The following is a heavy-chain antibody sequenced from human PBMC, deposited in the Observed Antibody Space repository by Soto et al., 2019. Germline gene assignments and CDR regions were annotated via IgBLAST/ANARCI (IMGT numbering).Heavy chain of an antibody. CDR1: GLTIRNYA. D-gene: IGHD3-10*01. J-gene: IGHJ4*03. CDR3: ARALGSYKCYFGY. V-gene: IGHV3-30-3*01. CDR2: ISYDGSNK. Sequence: GASGLTIRNYAMHRVRQAQGEGLECVAVISYDGSNKYSADSVKGRFTISRDNSKNTLYLQMNSLRAEDTAVYYCARALGSYKCYFGYCGQGTLVTVSS.